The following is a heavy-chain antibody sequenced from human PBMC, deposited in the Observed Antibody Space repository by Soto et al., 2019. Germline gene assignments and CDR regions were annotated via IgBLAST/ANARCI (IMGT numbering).Heavy chain of an antibody. J-gene: IGHJ6*02. CDR2: ISSSGSTI. CDR3: ARDLLPLPYYYYGMDV. CDR1: GFTFSSYE. Sequence: PGGSLRLSCAASGFTFSSYEMNWVRQAAGKGLEWVSYISSSGSTIYYADSVKGRFTISRDNAKNSLYLQMNSLRAEDTAVYYCARDLLPLPYYYYGMDVWGQGTTVTVSS. D-gene: IGHD3-22*01. V-gene: IGHV3-48*03.